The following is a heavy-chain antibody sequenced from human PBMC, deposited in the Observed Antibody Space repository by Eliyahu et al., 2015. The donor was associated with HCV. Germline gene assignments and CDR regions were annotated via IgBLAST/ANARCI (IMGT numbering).Heavy chain of an antibody. D-gene: IGHD2-8*01. J-gene: IGHJ4*02. CDR2: IYTSGST. CDR3: ARGRYCTNGVCYPNYFDY. V-gene: IGHV4-4*07. CDR1: GGSISSYY. Sequence: QVQLQESGPGLVKPSETLSLTCTVSGGSISSYYWSWIRQPAGKGLEWIGRIYTSGSTNYNPSLKSRVTMSVDTSKNQFSLKLSSVTAADTAVYYCARGRYCTNGVCYPNYFDYWGQGTLVTVSS.